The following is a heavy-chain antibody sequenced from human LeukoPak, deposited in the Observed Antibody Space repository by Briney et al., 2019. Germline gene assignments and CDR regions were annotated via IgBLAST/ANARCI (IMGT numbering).Heavy chain of an antibody. V-gene: IGHV3-23*01. CDR2: ITASGDST. Sequence: GESLKISCAASGFTFSSYALSWVRQAPGKGLEWVSTITASGDSTYYADSVKGRLTISRDNSKNTLYLQMSSLRAEDTALYYCAKAKYCSAGTCYFDYWGQGTLVTVSS. J-gene: IGHJ4*02. CDR1: GFTFSSYA. D-gene: IGHD2-15*01. CDR3: AKAKYCSAGTCYFDY.